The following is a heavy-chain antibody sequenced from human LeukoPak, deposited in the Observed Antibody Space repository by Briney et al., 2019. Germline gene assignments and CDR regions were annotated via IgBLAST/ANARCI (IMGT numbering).Heavy chain of an antibody. D-gene: IGHD2-2*01. J-gene: IGHJ4*02. Sequence: ASVKVSCKASGYTFTSYGISWVRQASGQGLEWMGWISAYNGNTNYAQKLQGRVTMTTDTSTSTAYVELRSLRSDDTAVYYCARDVGEYCSSTNCYASHYWGQGTLVTVSS. V-gene: IGHV1-18*01. CDR2: ISAYNGNT. CDR1: GYTFTSYG. CDR3: ARDVGEYCSSTNCYASHY.